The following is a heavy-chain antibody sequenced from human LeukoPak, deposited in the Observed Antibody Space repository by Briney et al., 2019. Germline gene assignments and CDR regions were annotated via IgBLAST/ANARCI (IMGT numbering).Heavy chain of an antibody. CDR1: GFTFSSFA. CDR2: ISARGDST. V-gene: IGHV3-23*01. J-gene: IGHJ4*02. Sequence: GGSLRLSCAASGFTFSSFAMSWVRQAPGKGLGWASAISARGDSTYSPDSVKGQFTISRDNSKNTVYLQMNSLRADDTAVYYCAKVRGSGDYFPGSWGPGTLVTVSS. CDR3: AKVRGSGDYFPGS. D-gene: IGHD1-26*01.